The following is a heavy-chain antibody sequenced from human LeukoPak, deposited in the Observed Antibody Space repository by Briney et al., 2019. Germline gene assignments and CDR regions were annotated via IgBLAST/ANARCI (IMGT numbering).Heavy chain of an antibody. D-gene: IGHD6-13*01. CDR1: GGTFSSYA. CDR3: ASDSSSWYNVRDY. V-gene: IGHV1-69*13. Sequence: SVKVSCKASGGTFSSYAISWVRQAPGQGLEWMGGIIPFFGTANYAQKFQGRVTITADESTSTAYMELSSLRSEDTAVYYCASDSSSWYNVRDYWGQGTLVTVSS. J-gene: IGHJ4*02. CDR2: IIPFFGTA.